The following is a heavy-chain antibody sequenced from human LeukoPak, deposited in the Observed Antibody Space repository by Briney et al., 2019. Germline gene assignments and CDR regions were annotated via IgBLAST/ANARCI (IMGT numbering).Heavy chain of an antibody. J-gene: IGHJ6*03. CDR1: GYSFTSYW. D-gene: IGHD6-6*01. Sequence: GESLKISYKGSGYSFTSYWIGWVRQMPGKGLEWMGIVYTGDTATRYSPSFQGQVTISADKSISTAYLQWISLKASDTAMYYCARLAETTYSSSGSNYYYYYMDVWGKGTTVTVSS. V-gene: IGHV5-51*01. CDR2: VYTGDTAT. CDR3: ARLAETTYSSSGSNYYYYYMDV.